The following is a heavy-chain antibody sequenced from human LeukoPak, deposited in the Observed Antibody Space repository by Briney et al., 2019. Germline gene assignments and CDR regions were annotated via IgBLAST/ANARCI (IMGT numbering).Heavy chain of an antibody. CDR2: IKSKTDGGTT. J-gene: IGHJ6*03. D-gene: IGHD6-6*01. V-gene: IGHV3-15*01. Sequence: GGSLRLSCAASGFTFSSYAMSWVRQAPGKGLEWVGRIKSKTDGGTTDYAAPVKGRFTISRDDSKNTLYLQMNSLKTEDTAVYYCTTVGSSSPPATRRGAAYYYYYYMDVWGKGTTVTVSS. CDR1: GFTFSSYA. CDR3: TTVGSSSPPATRRGAAYYYYYYMDV.